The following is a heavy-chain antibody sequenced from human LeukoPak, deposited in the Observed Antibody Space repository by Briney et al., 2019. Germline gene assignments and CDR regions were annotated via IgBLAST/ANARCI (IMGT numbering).Heavy chain of an antibody. CDR3: AKSTSFYLDS. CDR1: GFMFSNYA. Sequence: PGGSLRLSCAASGFMFSNYAMTWVRQAPGKGLKSISVISGSGDATNYADSVKGRFTISRDNSKSMLYVQMNSLRAEDTAVYYCAKSTSFYLDSWGQGTLVTVSS. J-gene: IGHJ4*02. CDR2: ISGSGDAT. V-gene: IGHV3-23*01.